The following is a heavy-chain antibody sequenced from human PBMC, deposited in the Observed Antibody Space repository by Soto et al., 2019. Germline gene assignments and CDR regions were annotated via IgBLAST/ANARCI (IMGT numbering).Heavy chain of an antibody. CDR1: GGSISSGGYY. CDR3: ARDRDCSGGSCYSGFDP. D-gene: IGHD2-15*01. Sequence: SGTLSLTCTVSGGSISSGGYYWSWIRQHPGKGLEWIGYIYYSGSTYYNPSLKSRVTISVDTSKNQFSLKLSSVTAADTAVYYCARDRDCSGGSCYSGFDPWGQGTLVTVSS. CDR2: IYYSGST. J-gene: IGHJ5*02. V-gene: IGHV4-31*03.